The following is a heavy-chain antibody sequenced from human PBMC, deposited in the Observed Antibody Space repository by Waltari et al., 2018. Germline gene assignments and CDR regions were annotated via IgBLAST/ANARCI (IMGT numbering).Heavy chain of an antibody. V-gene: IGHV3-33*06. D-gene: IGHD6-13*01. J-gene: IGHJ4*02. CDR1: GSRFSSGG. Sequence: QVQLVESGGGVVQTGGSLRLACAASGSRFSSGGSHWVRHAPGKGLEWVASMWFDGSDTYYADSVKGRFTISRDNSKNTIYLQMNSLRDEDTAVYYCVKDGGRQQLVPSYFDNWGQGSLVTVSS. CDR3: VKDGGRQQLVPSYFDN. CDR2: MWFDGSDT.